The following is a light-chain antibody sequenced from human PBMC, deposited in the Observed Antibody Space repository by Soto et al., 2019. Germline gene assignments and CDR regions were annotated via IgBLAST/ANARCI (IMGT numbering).Light chain of an antibody. V-gene: IGKV2-28*01. CDR3: MQSLQTPWT. CDR2: LGS. J-gene: IGKJ1*01. Sequence: DFVLTQSPLSLPVTPGEPDSISCRSSQSLLQSNGNHYLDWYPQKPGQSPQVLIYLGSNRASGVPDRFSGSGSGTDFTLKISRVEAEDVGVYYCMQSLQTPWTFGQGTKVEIK. CDR1: QSLLQSNGNHY.